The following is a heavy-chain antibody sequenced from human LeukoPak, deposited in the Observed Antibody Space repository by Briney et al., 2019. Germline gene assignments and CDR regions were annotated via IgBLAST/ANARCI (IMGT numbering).Heavy chain of an antibody. CDR3: ARGGGDLYSYVPGITFDY. CDR1: GGSISSSSYY. J-gene: IGHJ4*02. CDR2: IYYNGST. V-gene: IGHV4-39*07. D-gene: IGHD5-18*01. Sequence: PSETLSLTCTVSGGSISSSSYYWGWIRQPPGKGLEWIGSIYYNGSTYYNPSLKSRVTISVDTSKNQFSLKLSSVTAAGTAVYYCARGGGDLYSYVPGITFDYWGQGTLVTVSS.